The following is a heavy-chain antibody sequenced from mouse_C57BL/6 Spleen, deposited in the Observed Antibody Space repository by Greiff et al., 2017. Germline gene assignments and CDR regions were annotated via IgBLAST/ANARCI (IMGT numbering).Heavy chain of an antibody. V-gene: IGHV1-52*01. J-gene: IGHJ4*01. Sequence: VQLQQPGAELVRPGSSVKLSCKASGYTFTSYWMHWVKQRPIQGLEWIGNIDPSDSETHYNQKFKDKATLTVDKSSSTAYMQLSSLTSEDSAVYYCAREGGSSPMDYWGQGTSVTVSS. CDR3: AREGGSSPMDY. CDR2: IDPSDSET. D-gene: IGHD1-1*01. CDR1: GYTFTSYW.